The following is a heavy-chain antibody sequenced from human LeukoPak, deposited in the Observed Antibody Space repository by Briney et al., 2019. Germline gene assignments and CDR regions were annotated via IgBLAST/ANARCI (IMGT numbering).Heavy chain of an antibody. D-gene: IGHD3-3*01. Sequence: SETLSLTCAVYGGSFSGYYWSWIRRPPGKGLEWIGEINHSGSTNYNPSLKSRVTISVDTSKNQFSLKLSSVTAADTAVYYCARGPTLTTIFGVALYYFDYWGQGTLVTVSS. CDR3: ARGPTLTTIFGVALYYFDY. J-gene: IGHJ4*02. CDR1: GGSFSGYY. V-gene: IGHV4-34*01. CDR2: INHSGST.